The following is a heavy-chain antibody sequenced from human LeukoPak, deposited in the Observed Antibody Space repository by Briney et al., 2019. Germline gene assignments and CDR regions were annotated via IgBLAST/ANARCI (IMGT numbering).Heavy chain of an antibody. V-gene: IGHV3-23*01. CDR3: EKETFDFWSGDNWFDP. D-gene: IGHD3-3*01. Sequence: QSGGSLRLSCAASGFTFSSYAMSWVRQAPGKGLEWVSAISGSGGSTYYADSVKGRFTISRDNSKNTLYLQMNSLRAEDTAVYYCEKETFDFWSGDNWFDPWGQGTLVTVSS. CDR2: ISGSGGST. J-gene: IGHJ5*02. CDR1: GFTFSSYA.